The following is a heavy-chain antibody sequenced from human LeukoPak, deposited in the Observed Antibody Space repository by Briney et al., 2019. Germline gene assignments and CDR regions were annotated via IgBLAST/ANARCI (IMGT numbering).Heavy chain of an antibody. CDR3: AILLRGYSYGYPPFAY. V-gene: IGHV1-18*01. CDR1: GYTFTSYG. CDR2: ISAYNGNT. D-gene: IGHD5-18*01. Sequence: ASVKVSCKASGYTFTSYGISWVRQAPGQGLERMGWISAYNGNTNYAQKLQGRVTMTTDTSTSTAYMELRSLRSDDTAVYYCAILLRGYSYGYPPFAYWGQGTLVTVSS. J-gene: IGHJ4*02.